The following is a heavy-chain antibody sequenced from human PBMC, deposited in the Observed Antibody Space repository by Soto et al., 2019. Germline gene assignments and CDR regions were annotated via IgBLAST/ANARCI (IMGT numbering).Heavy chain of an antibody. CDR2: IYHSGST. CDR1: GGSISSGGYS. CDR3: ARVPGP. Sequence: SETLSLTCTVSGGSISSGGYSWSWIRQPPGKGLEWIGYIYHSGSTYYNPSLKSRVTISVDRSKNQSSLKLSSVTAADTAVYYCARVPGPWGQGTLVSVSS. J-gene: IGHJ5*02. V-gene: IGHV4-30-2*01.